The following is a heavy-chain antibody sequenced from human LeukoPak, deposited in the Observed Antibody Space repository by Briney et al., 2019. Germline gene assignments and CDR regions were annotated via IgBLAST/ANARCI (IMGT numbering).Heavy chain of an antibody. Sequence: SQTLSLTCAVSGGSISSAGYSWNWIRQSPGKGLEWIGYVYHTGSTFYNASVRSRVTLSLDPAKNQFSLDLTSMTAADTAIYCCASVWHGDLEKNFQAFDVWGQGAMVTVSS. V-gene: IGHV4-30-2*06. CDR3: ASVWHGDLEKNFQAFDV. CDR1: GGSISSAGYS. CDR2: VYHTGST. J-gene: IGHJ3*01. D-gene: IGHD2-21*01.